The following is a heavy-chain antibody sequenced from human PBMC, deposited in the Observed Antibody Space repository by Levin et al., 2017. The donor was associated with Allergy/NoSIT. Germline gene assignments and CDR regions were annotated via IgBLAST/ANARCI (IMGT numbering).Heavy chain of an antibody. J-gene: IGHJ4*02. D-gene: IGHD3-22*01. CDR1: GVSIRSGDYY. V-gene: IGHV4-30-4*01. CDR2: IHHSGGT. CDR3: ARVQGTMIVVIA. Sequence: SQTLSLTCTVSGVSIRSGDYYWSWIRQPPGKGPEWIGYIHHSGGTYYNPSLKSRVSISVDTSKNQFSLRMNYMTAADTAVYYCARVQGTMIVVIAWGQGTLVTVSS.